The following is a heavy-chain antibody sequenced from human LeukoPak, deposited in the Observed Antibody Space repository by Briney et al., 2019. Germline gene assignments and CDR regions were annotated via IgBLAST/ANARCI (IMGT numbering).Heavy chain of an antibody. CDR1: GGSISSYY. V-gene: IGHV4-59*01. CDR2: IYYSGST. D-gene: IGHD3-9*01. CDR3: ARVVLYYDILTGYSNEYNWFDP. J-gene: IGHJ5*02. Sequence: SETLSLTCTVSGGSISSYYWSWIRQPPGKGLEWIGYIYYSGSTNYNPSLKSRVTISVDTSKNQFSLKLSPVTAADTAVYYCARVVLYYDILTGYSNEYNWFDPWGQGTLVTVSS.